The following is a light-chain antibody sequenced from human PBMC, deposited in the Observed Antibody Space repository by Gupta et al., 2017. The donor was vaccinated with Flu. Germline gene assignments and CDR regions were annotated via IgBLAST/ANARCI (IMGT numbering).Light chain of an antibody. J-gene: IGKJ4*01. Sequence: EIVMTQSPATLAVSPGERATLSCRASQGISSSLAWYQQKPGQAPRLLIYRASTRATGVPARFSGSGSGTEFTLTISSLQSEDFAVYYCQQYHNWPPLTFGGGTKVEIK. CDR2: RAS. CDR1: QGISSS. V-gene: IGKV3-15*01. CDR3: QQYHNWPPLT.